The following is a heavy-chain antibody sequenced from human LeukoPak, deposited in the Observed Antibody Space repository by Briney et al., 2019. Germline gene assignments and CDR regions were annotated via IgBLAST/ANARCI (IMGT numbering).Heavy chain of an antibody. D-gene: IGHD1-1*01. V-gene: IGHV3-15*01. CDR3: SWELDVSFGRRLES. CDR1: GFNFNDAW. CDR2: LKSKGGGETA. Sequence: TGGSLRLSCATSGFNFNDAWMSWVRQAPGGGLEWVGRLKSKGGGETADYGAAVKGRFTISRDDSKSTLYLQMNSLKNEDTAVYFCSWELDVSFGRRLESWGQGTLVTVAS. J-gene: IGHJ4*02.